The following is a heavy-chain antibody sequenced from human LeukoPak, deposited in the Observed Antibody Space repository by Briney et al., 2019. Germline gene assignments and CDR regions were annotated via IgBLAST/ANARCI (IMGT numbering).Heavy chain of an antibody. CDR3: ARVWARNDILTGYYHYYYYYGMDV. CDR2: INHSGST. CDR1: GGSFSGYY. J-gene: IGHJ6*02. D-gene: IGHD3-9*01. Sequence: SETLSLTCAVYGGSFSGYYWSWIRQPPGKGLEWIGEINHSGSTNYNPSLKSRVTISVDTSKNQFSLKLSSVTAADTAVYYCARVWARNDILTGYYHYYYYYGMDVWGQGTTVTVSS. V-gene: IGHV4-34*01.